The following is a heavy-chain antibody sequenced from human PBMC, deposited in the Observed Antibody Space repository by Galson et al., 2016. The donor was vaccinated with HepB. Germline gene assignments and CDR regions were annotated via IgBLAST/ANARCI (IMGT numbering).Heavy chain of an antibody. Sequence: SLRLSCAASGFIFSTYAMSWVRQAPGKGPEWVSVISGSACNTHYADSVRGRFTISRDNSQNTLYLQMNSLRAEDTAIYYCARDVAMIRGIINPFDYWGQGTLVTVSS. D-gene: IGHD3-10*01. CDR2: ISGSACNT. J-gene: IGHJ4*02. V-gene: IGHV3-23*01. CDR1: GFIFSTYA. CDR3: ARDVAMIRGIINPFDY.